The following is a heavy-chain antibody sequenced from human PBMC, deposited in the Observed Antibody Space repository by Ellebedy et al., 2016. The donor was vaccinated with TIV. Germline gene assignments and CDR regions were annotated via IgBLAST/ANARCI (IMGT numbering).Heavy chain of an antibody. J-gene: IGHJ4*02. D-gene: IGHD3-10*01. V-gene: IGHV3-64D*06. CDR1: GFNFRSYA. Sequence: GESLKISCSASGFNFRSYAMHWVRQAPGKGLEYVSAISNDGGTTFHADSVRGRFTVSRDNSNDTLYLQMSSLRPDDTAVYYCLNAISGSGSYSFGYWGQGTLVTVSS. CDR2: ISNDGGTT. CDR3: LNAISGSGSYSFGY.